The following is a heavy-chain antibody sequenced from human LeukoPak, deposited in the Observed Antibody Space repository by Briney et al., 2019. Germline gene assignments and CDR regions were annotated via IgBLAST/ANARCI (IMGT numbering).Heavy chain of an antibody. V-gene: IGHV4-30-2*01. Sequence: PSETLSLTCAASGGSISSGGYSWSWIRQPPGKGLEWIGYIYHSGSTYYNPSLKSRVTISVDRSKNQFSLKLSSVTAADTAVYYCARVGGRGDAFDIWGQGTMVTVSS. J-gene: IGHJ3*02. CDR2: IYHSGST. D-gene: IGHD1-26*01. CDR1: GGSISSGGYS. CDR3: ARVGGRGDAFDI.